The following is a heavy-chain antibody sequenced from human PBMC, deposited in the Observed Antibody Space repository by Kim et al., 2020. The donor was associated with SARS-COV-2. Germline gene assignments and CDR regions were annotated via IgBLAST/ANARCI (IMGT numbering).Heavy chain of an antibody. CDR1: GGSFDGYY. CDR2: INHSGST. Sequence: SETLSLTCDVYGGSFDGYYWSWIRQPPGKGLEWIAEINHSGSTNYNSSLKSRVTISVDTSKNQFSLKLSSVTAADTAVYYCARGWADYDYWGQGTLVTVSS. D-gene: IGHD6-19*01. J-gene: IGHJ4*02. CDR3: ARGWADYDY. V-gene: IGHV4-34*01.